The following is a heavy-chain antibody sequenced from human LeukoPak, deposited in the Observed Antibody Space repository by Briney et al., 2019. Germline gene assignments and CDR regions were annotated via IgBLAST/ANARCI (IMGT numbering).Heavy chain of an antibody. Sequence: GGSLRLSCAASGFTFSSYAMSWVRQAPGKGLEWVSAISGSGGSTYYADSVKGRFTISRDNSKNTLYLQMNSLRAEDTAVYYCAKDLTWIQLWLPFDYWGQGTLVTVSS. CDR3: AKDLTWIQLWLPFDY. D-gene: IGHD5-18*01. J-gene: IGHJ4*02. CDR1: GFTFSSYA. CDR2: ISGSGGST. V-gene: IGHV3-23*01.